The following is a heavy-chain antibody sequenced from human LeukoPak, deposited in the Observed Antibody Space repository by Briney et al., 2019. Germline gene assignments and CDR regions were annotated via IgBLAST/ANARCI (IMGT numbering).Heavy chain of an antibody. J-gene: IGHJ5*01. CDR3: ARGRLGVRGADS. D-gene: IGHD3-10*01. CDR2: IYSGGST. Sequence: GGSLRLSCAASGFTVSNNYMTWVRQAPGKGLEWVSIIYSGGSTYYADSVKGRFSISRDNSKNTLFLQMNSLRAEDTAVYYCARGRLGVRGADSWGQGTLVTVSS. CDR1: GFTVSNNY. V-gene: IGHV3-66*01.